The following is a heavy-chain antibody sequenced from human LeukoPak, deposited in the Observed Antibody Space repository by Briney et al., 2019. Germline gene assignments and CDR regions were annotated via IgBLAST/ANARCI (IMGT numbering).Heavy chain of an antibody. V-gene: IGHV1-69*04. Sequence: SLKVSCKASGGTFSSYAISWVRQAPGQGLEWMARIIPIFGIANYAQKFQGRVTITADKSTSTAYMELSSLRSEDTAVYYCARDRLKAAMVYYYYGMDVWGQRTTVTVSS. J-gene: IGHJ6*02. D-gene: IGHD5-18*01. CDR1: GGTFSSYA. CDR3: ARDRLKAAMVYYYYGMDV. CDR2: IIPIFGIA.